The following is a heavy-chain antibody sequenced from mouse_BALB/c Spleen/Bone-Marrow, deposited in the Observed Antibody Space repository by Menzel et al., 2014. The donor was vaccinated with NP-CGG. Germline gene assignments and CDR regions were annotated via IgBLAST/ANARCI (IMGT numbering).Heavy chain of an antibody. V-gene: IGHV1-7*01. D-gene: IGHD4-1*01. CDR2: IDPRTGYT. CDR3: ARYWDAY. J-gene: IGHJ3*01. Sequence: VQVVESGAELAKPGASVKMSCKVPDYTFTTYWMHWVKQRPGQGLEWIGYIDPRTGYTEYNQKFKEKATLTADKSSSTAYMQLSSLTSEDSAVYYCARYWDAYWGQGTLVTVSA. CDR1: DYTFTTYW.